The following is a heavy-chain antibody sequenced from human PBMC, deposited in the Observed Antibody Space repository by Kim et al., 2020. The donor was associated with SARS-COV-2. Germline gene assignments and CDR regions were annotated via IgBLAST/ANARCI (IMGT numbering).Heavy chain of an antibody. D-gene: IGHD6-19*01. CDR2: ISWNSGSI. Sequence: GGSLRLSCAASGFTFGDYAMHWVRQAPGKGLEWVSGISWNSGSIGYADSVKGRFTISRDNAKNSLYLQMNSLRAEDTALYYCAKVGSGWYSVAFDIWGQGTMVTVSS. V-gene: IGHV3-9*01. CDR3: AKVGSGWYSVAFDI. CDR1: GFTFGDYA. J-gene: IGHJ3*02.